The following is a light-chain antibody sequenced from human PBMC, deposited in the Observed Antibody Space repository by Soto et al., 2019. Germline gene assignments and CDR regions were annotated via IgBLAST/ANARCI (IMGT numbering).Light chain of an antibody. CDR1: SSNIGSNT. J-gene: IGLJ2*01. CDR3: SSYTSSSTRVV. CDR2: SNN. V-gene: IGLV1-44*01. Sequence: QSVLTQPPSASGTPGQRVTISCSGSSSNIGSNTVNWYQQLPGTAPKLLIYSNNQRPSGVSNRFSGSKSGNTASLTISGLQAEDEADYYCSSYTSSSTRVVFGGGTKLTVL.